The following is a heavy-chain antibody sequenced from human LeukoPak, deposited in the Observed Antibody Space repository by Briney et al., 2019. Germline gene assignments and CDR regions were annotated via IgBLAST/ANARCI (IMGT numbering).Heavy chain of an antibody. CDR1: GGSISSGGYS. CDR3: ASSPYYYDSSGYYYVLYY. J-gene: IGHJ4*02. Sequence: SETLSLTCAVSGGSISSGGYSWSWIRQPPGKGLEWIGYIYHSGSTHYNPSLKSRVTISVDRSKNQFSLKLSSVTAADTAVYYCASSPYYYDSSGYYYVLYYWGQGTLVTVSS. D-gene: IGHD3-22*01. CDR2: IYHSGST. V-gene: IGHV4-30-2*01.